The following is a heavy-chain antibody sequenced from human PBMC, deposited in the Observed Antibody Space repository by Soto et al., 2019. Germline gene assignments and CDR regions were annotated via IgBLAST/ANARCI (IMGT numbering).Heavy chain of an antibody. D-gene: IGHD6-13*01. CDR2: IYYSGST. V-gene: IGHV4-31*03. CDR3: ARDLGQQLAQGNWFDP. J-gene: IGHJ5*02. CDR1: GGSISSGGYY. Sequence: PSETLSLTCTVSGGSISSGGYYWIWIRHHPGKGLEWIGYIYYSGSTYYNPSLKSRVTISVDTSKNQFSLKLSSVTAADTAVYYCARDLGQQLAQGNWFDPWGQGTLVTVSS.